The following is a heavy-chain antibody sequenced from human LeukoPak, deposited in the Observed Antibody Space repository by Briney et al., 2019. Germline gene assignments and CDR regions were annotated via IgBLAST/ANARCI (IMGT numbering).Heavy chain of an antibody. D-gene: IGHD4-17*01. Sequence: GGSLRLSCAASGFTFSSYWMSWVRQAPGKGLEWVGFIRGKASGATTEYAASVKGRFSISRDESKTIAYLQMNSLKPEDTAVYYCSRDKYGDYITAFDLWGQGTMVTVSS. CDR3: SRDKYGDYITAFDL. J-gene: IGHJ3*01. V-gene: IGHV3-49*04. CDR2: IRGKASGATT. CDR1: GFTFSSYW.